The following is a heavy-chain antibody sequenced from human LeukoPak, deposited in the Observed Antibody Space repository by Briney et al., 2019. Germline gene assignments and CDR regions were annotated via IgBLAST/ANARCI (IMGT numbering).Heavy chain of an antibody. V-gene: IGHV5-10-1*01. J-gene: IGHJ2*01. D-gene: IGHD3-22*01. CDR2: IDPSDSYT. Sequence: GESLKISCKGSGYIFISYWISWVRQMPGKGLEWMGRIDPSDSYTNYSPSFQGHVTISADKSISTAYLQWSSLKASDTAMYYCARHGGYSDWYFDLWGRGTLVTVSS. CDR1: GYIFISYW. CDR3: ARHGGYSDWYFDL.